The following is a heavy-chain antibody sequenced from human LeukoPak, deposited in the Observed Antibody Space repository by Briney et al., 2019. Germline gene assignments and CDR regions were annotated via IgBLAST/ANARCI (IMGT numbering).Heavy chain of an antibody. V-gene: IGHV4-34*01. CDR2: INHSGST. CDR3: ASGLRPRRGFTYYYGMDV. CDR1: GGSFSGYY. J-gene: IGHJ6*02. D-gene: IGHD6-25*01. Sequence: PSETLSLTCAVYGGSFSGYYWSWIRQPPGKGLEWIVEINHSGSTNYNPSLKSRVTISVDTSKNQFSLKLSSVTAADTAVYYCASGLRPRRGFTYYYGMDVWGQGTTVTVSS.